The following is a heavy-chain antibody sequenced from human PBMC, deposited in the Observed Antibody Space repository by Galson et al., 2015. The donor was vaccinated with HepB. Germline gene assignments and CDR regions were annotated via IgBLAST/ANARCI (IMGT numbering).Heavy chain of an antibody. Sequence: SLRLSCAASGFTFSSYGMHWVRQAPGKGLEWVAVISYDGSNKYYADSVKGRFTISRDNSKNTLYLQMNSLRAEDTAVYYCAKDKEARPLPYRYYYYGMDVWGQGTTVTVSS. CDR1: GFTFSSYG. J-gene: IGHJ6*02. CDR3: AKDKEARPLPYRYYYYGMDV. D-gene: IGHD1-26*01. V-gene: IGHV3-30*18. CDR2: ISYDGSNK.